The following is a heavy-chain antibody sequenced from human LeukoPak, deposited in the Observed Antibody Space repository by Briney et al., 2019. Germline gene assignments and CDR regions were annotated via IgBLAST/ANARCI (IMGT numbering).Heavy chain of an antibody. J-gene: IGHJ5*02. D-gene: IGHD2-2*01. V-gene: IGHV3-7*01. CDR2: IKQDGSEK. CDR1: GFTFSSYW. Sequence: PGGSLRLSCAASGFTFSSYWMSWVRQAPGKGLEWVANIKQDGSEKYYVDSVKGRFTISRDNAKNSLYLQMNSLRAEDTAVYYCARSQGVPAAISVWFDPWGQGTLVTVSS. CDR3: ARSQGVPAAISVWFDP.